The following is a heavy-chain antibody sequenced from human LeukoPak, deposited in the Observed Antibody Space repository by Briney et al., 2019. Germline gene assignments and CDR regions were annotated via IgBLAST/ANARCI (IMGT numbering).Heavy chain of an antibody. Sequence: GGSLRLSCAASGFTFSSYGMHWVRQAPGKGLEWVAVISYDGSNKYYADSVKGRFTISRDNSKNTLYLQMNSLRAEDTAVYYCAKDRNYYDSSGYLDYWGQGTLVTVSS. CDR3: AKDRNYYDSSGYLDY. V-gene: IGHV3-30*18. CDR2: ISYDGSNK. J-gene: IGHJ4*02. CDR1: GFTFSSYG. D-gene: IGHD3-22*01.